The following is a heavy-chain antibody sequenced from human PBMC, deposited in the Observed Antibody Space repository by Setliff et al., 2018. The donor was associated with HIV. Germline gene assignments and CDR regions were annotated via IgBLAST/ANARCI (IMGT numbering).Heavy chain of an antibody. V-gene: IGHV1-2*02. J-gene: IGHJ5*02. D-gene: IGHD4-17*01. CDR2: INPNSGGT. Sequence: GASVKVSCKASGYTFTNYDINWVRQATGQGLEWMGWINPNSGGTDYAQKFQGRVTMTRDTSISTAYMGLSRLRSDDTDVYYCARDGDYGEYGAWGQGTLVTVSS. CDR3: ARDGDYGEYGA. CDR1: GYTFTNYD.